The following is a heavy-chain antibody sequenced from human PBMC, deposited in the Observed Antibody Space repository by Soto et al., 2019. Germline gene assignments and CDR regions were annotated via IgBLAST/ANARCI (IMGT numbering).Heavy chain of an antibody. V-gene: IGHV3-15*01. Sequence: EVQLVESGGGLVKPGGSLRLSCAASGFIFTNAFMSWVRQTPGKGLEWVARIKSKSTGGTIDYAAPVKGRFTISRDDYENTVSLQMNSLKAEDTALYYCTTGDYWGQGIRVTFSS. CDR3: TTGDY. J-gene: IGHJ4*02. CDR2: IKSKSTGGTI. CDR1: GFIFTNAF.